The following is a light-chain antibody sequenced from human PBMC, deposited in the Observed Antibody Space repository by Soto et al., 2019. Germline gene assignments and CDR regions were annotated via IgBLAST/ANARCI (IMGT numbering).Light chain of an antibody. CDR2: GSS. V-gene: IGKV3-20*01. CDR3: QQYGSSPPYT. CDR1: QTVSGNY. Sequence: EIVLTQSPGTLSLSPGERATLSCRASQTVSGNYLAWYQQKPRQSPRLLIYGSSDRATGIPDRFSGSGSGTDFSLTITRVEPEDFAVYYCQQYGSSPPYTFGQGTKLEIK. J-gene: IGKJ2*01.